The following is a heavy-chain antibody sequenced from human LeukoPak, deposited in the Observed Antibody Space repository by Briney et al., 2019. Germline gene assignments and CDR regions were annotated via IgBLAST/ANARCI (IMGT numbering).Heavy chain of an antibody. D-gene: IGHD3-16*01. V-gene: IGHV3-30*18. Sequence: GRSLRLSCAASGVIFSSYGMHWVRQAPGKGLEWVAIISYDGSSHYYADSVKGRFTISRDNSENTLYLQMNSLRREDTAVYYCAKEAPERGSYAFDMWGQGTMVTVSS. CDR2: ISYDGSSH. J-gene: IGHJ3*02. CDR3: AKEAPERGSYAFDM. CDR1: GVIFSSYG.